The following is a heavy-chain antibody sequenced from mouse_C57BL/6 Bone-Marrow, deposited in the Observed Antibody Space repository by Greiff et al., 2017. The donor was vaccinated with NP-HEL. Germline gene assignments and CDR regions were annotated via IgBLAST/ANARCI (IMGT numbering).Heavy chain of an antibody. V-gene: IGHV1-81*01. J-gene: IGHJ1*03. CDR1: GYTFTSYG. CDR2: IYPRSGNT. D-gene: IGHD2-3*01. CDR3: ARWLLRYFDV. Sequence: VQWVESGAELARPGASVKLSCKASGYTFTSYGISWVKQRTGQGLEWIGEIYPRSGNTYYNEKFKGKATLTADKSSSTAYMKLRSLTSEDSAVYFCARWLLRYFDVWGTGTTVTVSS.